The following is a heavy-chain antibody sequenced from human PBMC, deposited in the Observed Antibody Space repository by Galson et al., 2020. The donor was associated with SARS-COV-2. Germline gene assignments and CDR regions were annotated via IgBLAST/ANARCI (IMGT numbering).Heavy chain of an antibody. D-gene: IGHD2-15*01. J-gene: IGHJ5*02. Sequence: QAGGSLRLSCAASGFPFSTYGMHWVRQAPGKGLEWVTLISYDGSNKYYADSVRGRFTIPRDNSKNTLYLEMNSLRTEDTAVYYCARDQGSGGSEGHWFDPWGQGTLVTVSS. CDR3: ARDQGSGGSEGHWFDP. CDR2: ISYDGSNK. V-gene: IGHV3-30*03. CDR1: GFPFSTYG.